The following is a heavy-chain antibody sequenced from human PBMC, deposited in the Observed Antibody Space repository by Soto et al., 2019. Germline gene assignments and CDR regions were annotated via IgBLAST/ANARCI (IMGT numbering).Heavy chain of an antibody. J-gene: IGHJ6*02. Sequence: QVQLVQSGAEVKKPGSSVKVSCKASGGTFSSYAISWVRQAPGQGLEWMGGIIPIFGTANYAQKFQGRVTITADESTSTAYTELSTLRSEDTAVYYCATVGTSTVIPLYGMGVWGQGTTVTVAS. CDR3: ATVGTSTVIPLYGMGV. D-gene: IGHD4-17*01. CDR1: GGTFSSYA. V-gene: IGHV1-69*01. CDR2: IIPIFGTA.